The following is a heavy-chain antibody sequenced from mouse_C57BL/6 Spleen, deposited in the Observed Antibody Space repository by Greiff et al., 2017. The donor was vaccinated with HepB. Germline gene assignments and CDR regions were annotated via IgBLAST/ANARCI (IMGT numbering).Heavy chain of an antibody. CDR3: AGDGSRGYYFGY. CDR2: INPYNGGT. J-gene: IGHJ2*01. D-gene: IGHD1-1*01. Sequence: VQLQQSGPVLVKPGASVKMSCKASGYTFTDYYMNWVKQSHGKSLEWIGVINPYNGGTSYNQKFKGKATLTVDKSSSTAYMELNSLTSEDSAVYYCAGDGSRGYYFGYWGQGTTLTVSS. V-gene: IGHV1-19*01. CDR1: GYTFTDYY.